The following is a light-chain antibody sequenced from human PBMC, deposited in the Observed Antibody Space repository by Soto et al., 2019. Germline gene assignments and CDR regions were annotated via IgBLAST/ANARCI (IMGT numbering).Light chain of an antibody. Sequence: EIVLTQSPGTLSLFPGERATLSCRASQSLITRYLAWYQQKPGQAPRLLIYGASSRATGIPDRFSGSGSGTDFTLTISRLEPEDLAVYSCQQYGNSPTFGQGARLEIK. CDR2: GAS. CDR1: QSLITRY. CDR3: QQYGNSPT. V-gene: IGKV3-20*01. J-gene: IGKJ5*01.